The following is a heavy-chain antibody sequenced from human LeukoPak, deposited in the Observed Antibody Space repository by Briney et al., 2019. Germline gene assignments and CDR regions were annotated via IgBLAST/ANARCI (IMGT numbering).Heavy chain of an antibody. CDR3: AKVGLRLGGDY. V-gene: IGHV3-23*01. J-gene: IGHJ4*02. Sequence: PGGSLRLSCAVSGFTFNNYAMGWVRQAPGKGLEWVSAISVSGGTTYFADSVNGRFTISRDNSKNTLYLQMNSLRAEDTAVYYCAKVGLRLGGDYWGQGTLVTVSS. CDR1: GFTFNNYA. CDR2: ISVSGGTT. D-gene: IGHD4-17*01.